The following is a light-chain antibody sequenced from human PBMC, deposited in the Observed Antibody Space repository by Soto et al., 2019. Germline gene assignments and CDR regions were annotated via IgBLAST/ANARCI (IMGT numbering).Light chain of an antibody. CDR3: NLYTSSNTYV. J-gene: IGLJ1*01. CDR1: SSDVGDYNH. V-gene: IGLV2-18*01. CDR2: EVS. Sequence: QFALAQPPSVSGSPGQSVTISCTGTSSDVGDYNHVSWYQQSPGTVPKLIIYEVSSRPSGVPDRFSGSKSGNTASLTISGLQAEDEADYYCNLYTSSNTYVFGTGTKVTVL.